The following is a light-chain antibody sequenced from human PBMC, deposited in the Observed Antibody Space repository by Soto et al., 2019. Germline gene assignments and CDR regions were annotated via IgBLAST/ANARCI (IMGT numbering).Light chain of an antibody. V-gene: IGLV1-44*01. CDR3: AAWDARLDGVV. CDR2: SNN. J-gene: IGLJ3*02. CDR1: SSNIGANT. Sequence: QLVLTQPPSASGTPGQTVTISCSGSSSNIGANTVNWFQHLPGTAPKLLIYSNNQRPSGVPDRVSGSKSGTSVTPAISGLQSEDEADYYCAAWDARLDGVVFGGGTKVTVL.